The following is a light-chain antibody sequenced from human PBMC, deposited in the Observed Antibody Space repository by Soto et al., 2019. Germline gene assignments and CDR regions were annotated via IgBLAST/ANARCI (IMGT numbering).Light chain of an antibody. CDR2: AAS. V-gene: IGKV1-9*01. J-gene: IGKJ4*01. CDR1: QGISSY. Sequence: DIQLTQSPSFLSASVGDRATITCRASQGISSYLAWYQQKPGKAPKPLIYAASTLQSGVPSRFSGSGSGTEFTLTISSLQPEDFATYYCQQYDNLPLTFGGGTKVDIK. CDR3: QQYDNLPLT.